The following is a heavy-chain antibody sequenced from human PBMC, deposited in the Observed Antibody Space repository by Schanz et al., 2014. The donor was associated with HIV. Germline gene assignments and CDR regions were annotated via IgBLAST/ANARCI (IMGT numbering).Heavy chain of an antibody. Sequence: QVQLVQSGAEVKRPGASVKVSCKASGYSFPSYDFNWVRQAPGQGLEWMGWMNPNSGNTDFAQKFQGRVTMTRDTAKSTAYMDLSSLRSEDTAVYYCARRRSEIVPAAIVLHYYYGFDVWGQGTTVTVS. CDR1: GYSFPSYD. CDR3: ARRRSEIVPAAIVLHYYYGFDV. J-gene: IGHJ6*02. V-gene: IGHV1-8*01. CDR2: MNPNSGNT. D-gene: IGHD2-2*02.